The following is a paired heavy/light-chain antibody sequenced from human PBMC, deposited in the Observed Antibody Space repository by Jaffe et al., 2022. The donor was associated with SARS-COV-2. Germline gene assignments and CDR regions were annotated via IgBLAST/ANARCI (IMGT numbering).Light chain of an antibody. CDR2: AAS. Sequence: EIVLTQSPGTLSLSPGERATLSCRASQSIRNNFLAWYLQKPGQAPRLLIYAASIRVTGIPGRLSGSGSGTDFTLAISRLEPEDFAVYYCQQYGSFPLTFGGGTKVEIK. J-gene: IGKJ4*01. CDR3: QQYGSFPLT. CDR1: QSIRNNF. V-gene: IGKV3-20*01.
Heavy chain of an antibody. CDR3: ANGWGPVTTPYAFDM. V-gene: IGHV3-23*04. CDR1: GFTLNKYA. Sequence: EVQLVESGGGLVQPGGSLRLSCAASGFTLNKYAMSWVRQAPGKGLEWVSGISISGGDTYHADSVKGRFTISRDNSKNTLYLQMNSLRAEDTALYYCANGWGPVTTPYAFDMWGQGTMVTVSS. D-gene: IGHD4-17*01. J-gene: IGHJ3*02. CDR2: ISISGGDT.